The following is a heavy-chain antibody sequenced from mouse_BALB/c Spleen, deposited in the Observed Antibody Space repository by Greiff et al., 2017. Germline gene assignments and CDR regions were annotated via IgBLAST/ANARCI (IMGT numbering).Heavy chain of an antibody. V-gene: IGHV1-5*01. CDR2: IYPGNSDT. CDR1: GYTFTSYW. CDR3: TRVRNGSSYWCAY. J-gene: IGHJ3*01. D-gene: IGHD1-1*01. Sequence: EVQLQQSGTVLARPGASVKMSCKASGYTFTSYWMHWVQQRPGQGLEWIGAIYPGNSDTSYNQKFKGKAKLTAVTSTSTAYMELSSLTNEDSAVYYCTRVRNGSSYWCAYWGQGTLVTVSA.